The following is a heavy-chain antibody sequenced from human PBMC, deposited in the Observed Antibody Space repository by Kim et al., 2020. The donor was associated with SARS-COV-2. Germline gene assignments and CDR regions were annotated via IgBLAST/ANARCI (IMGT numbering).Heavy chain of an antibody. CDR1: GGSFSGYY. CDR2: INHSGST. J-gene: IGHJ4*02. D-gene: IGHD1-1*01. CDR3: ARGSINWNPDY. Sequence: SETLSLTCAVYGGSFSGYYWSWIRQPPGKGLEWIGEINHSGSTNYNPSLKSRVTISVDTSKNQFSLKLSSVTAADTAVYYCARGSINWNPDYSGQGTLVTVSS. V-gene: IGHV4-34*01.